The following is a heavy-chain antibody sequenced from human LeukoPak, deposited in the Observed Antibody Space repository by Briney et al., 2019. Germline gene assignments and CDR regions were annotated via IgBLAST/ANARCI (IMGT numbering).Heavy chain of an antibody. D-gene: IGHD1-1*01. V-gene: IGHV4-34*01. CDR1: GGSISSFY. Sequence: PSETLSLTCTVSGGSISSFYWSWIRQPPGKGLEWIGEINHSGSTNYNPSLKSRVTISVDTSKNQFSLKLSSVTAADTAVYYCARGDQLDDYWGQGTLVTVSS. J-gene: IGHJ4*02. CDR2: INHSGST. CDR3: ARGDQLDDY.